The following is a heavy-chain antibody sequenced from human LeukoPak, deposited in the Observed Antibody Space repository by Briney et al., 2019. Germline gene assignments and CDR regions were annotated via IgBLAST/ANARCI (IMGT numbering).Heavy chain of an antibody. D-gene: IGHD3-10*01. CDR1: GFTFSSYA. V-gene: IGHV3-23*01. J-gene: IGHJ5*02. Sequence: GGSLRLSCAASGFTFSSYAMSWVRQAPGKGLEWVSSISGSSTYYADSVKGRFTISKDTSKNTLYLQMNSLRAEDTAVYYCAKDRAYYFGSGTLGWFDPWGQGTLVTVSS. CDR3: AKDRAYYFGSGTLGWFDP. CDR2: ISGSST.